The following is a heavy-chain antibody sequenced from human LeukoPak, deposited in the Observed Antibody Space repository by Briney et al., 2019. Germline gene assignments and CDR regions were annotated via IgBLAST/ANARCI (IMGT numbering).Heavy chain of an antibody. CDR3: ARVLGSSGFYYFDC. J-gene: IGHJ4*02. Sequence: PSETLSLTCTVSGGSISSYYWSWIRQSPEKGLEWIGYIHYSGSTNYNPSLKSRVTISVDRPKNQFSLKLSPVTAAGTAVYYCARVLGSSGFYYFDCWGQGTLVTVSS. D-gene: IGHD3-22*01. CDR1: GGSISSYY. V-gene: IGHV4-59*01. CDR2: IHYSGST.